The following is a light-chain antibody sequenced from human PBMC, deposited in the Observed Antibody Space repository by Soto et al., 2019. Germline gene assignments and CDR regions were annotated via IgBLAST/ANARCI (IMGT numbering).Light chain of an antibody. J-gene: IGKJ1*01. V-gene: IGKV3-11*01. Sequence: EIVLTQSPATMSLSPGERATLFCRASQSIGGFLAWYQQRPGQAPRLLIYEASNRPTGIPDRFSGSGSGTDFTLTISSLEPEDFAVYYCQQRSNWPPTWTVGQGTRWIS. CDR3: QQRSNWPPTWT. CDR1: QSIGGF. CDR2: EAS.